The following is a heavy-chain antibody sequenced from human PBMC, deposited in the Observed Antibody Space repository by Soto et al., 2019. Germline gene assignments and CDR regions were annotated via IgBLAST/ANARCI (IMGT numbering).Heavy chain of an antibody. CDR3: ARAGVITFGGVIVMDYYYYYGMDV. CDR1: GGSISSSNW. J-gene: IGHJ6*02. CDR2: IYHSGST. D-gene: IGHD3-16*02. V-gene: IGHV4-4*02. Sequence: SETLSLTCAVSGGSISSSNWWSWVRQPPGKGLEWIGEIYHSGSTNYNPSLKSRVTISVDKSKNQFSLKLSSVTAADTAVYYCARAGVITFGGVIVMDYYYYYGMDVWGQGTTVTVSS.